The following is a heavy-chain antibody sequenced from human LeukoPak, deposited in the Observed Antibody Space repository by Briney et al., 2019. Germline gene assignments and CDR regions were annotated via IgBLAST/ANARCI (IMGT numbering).Heavy chain of an antibody. CDR2: ISGSGGST. J-gene: IGHJ4*02. CDR1: GFTFSSYA. V-gene: IGHV3-23*01. Sequence: GGSLRLSCAASGFTFSSYAMSWVRQAPGKGLEWVSAISGSGGSTYYADSVKGRFTISRDNSKNTLYLQMNSLRAEDTAVYYCAKDPSPTLIVGATGEDYWGQGTLVTVSS. CDR3: AKDPSPTLIVGATGEDY. D-gene: IGHD1-26*01.